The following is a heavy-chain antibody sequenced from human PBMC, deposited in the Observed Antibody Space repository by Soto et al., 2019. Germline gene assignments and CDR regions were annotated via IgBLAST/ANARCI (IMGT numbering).Heavy chain of an antibody. V-gene: IGHV3-30-3*01. CDR3: ARDGEVLRDGYNFDFDY. CDR1: GFTFSSYA. Sequence: LRLSCAASGFTFSSYAMHWVRQAPGKGLEWVAVISYDGSNKYYADSVKGRFTISRDNSKNTLYLQMNSLRVEDTAVYYCARDGEVLRDGYNFDFDYWGQGTLVTVSS. J-gene: IGHJ4*02. D-gene: IGHD3-3*01. CDR2: ISYDGSNK.